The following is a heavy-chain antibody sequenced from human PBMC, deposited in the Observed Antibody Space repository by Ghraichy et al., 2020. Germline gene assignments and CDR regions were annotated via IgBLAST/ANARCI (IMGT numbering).Heavy chain of an antibody. CDR1: GFTFSSYA. V-gene: IGHV3-30-3*01. CDR3: ARDKKLRDYYYYYGMDV. J-gene: IGHJ6*02. D-gene: IGHD1-7*01. CDR2: ISYDGSNK. Sequence: SLRLSCAASGFTFSSYAMHWVRQAPGKGLEWVAVISYDGSNKYYADSVKGRFTISRDNSKNTLYLQMNSLRAEDTAVYYCARDKKLRDYYYYYGMDVWGQGTTVTVSS.